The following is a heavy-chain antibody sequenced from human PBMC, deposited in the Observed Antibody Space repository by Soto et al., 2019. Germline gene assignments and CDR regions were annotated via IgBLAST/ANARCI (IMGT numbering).Heavy chain of an antibody. J-gene: IGHJ6*02. Sequence: QVQLVQSGAEVKKPGSSVKVSCKASGGTFSSYAISWVRQAPGQGLEWMGGIIPIFGTANYAQKFQGRVTITADESTSTAYMELSSLRYEDTAVYYCGAVGCSGGSCYSFYYGMDVWGQGTTVTVSS. CDR1: GGTFSSYA. CDR3: GAVGCSGGSCYSFYYGMDV. V-gene: IGHV1-69*12. CDR2: IIPIFGTA. D-gene: IGHD2-15*01.